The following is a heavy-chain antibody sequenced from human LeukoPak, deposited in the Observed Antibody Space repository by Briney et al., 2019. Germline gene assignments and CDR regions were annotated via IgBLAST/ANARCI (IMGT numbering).Heavy chain of an antibody. Sequence: SETLSLICAVYVGSFNGYYWSWLRQPPGEGVEGFAEINHNGSTNYNPSLNRRLTISVDTSKHQYSLMLSSVTAANTAVYYCASRGPSLRNTMVRGRKHLYGMDVRGQRTTVTVSS. J-gene: IGHJ6*02. CDR3: ASRGPSLRNTMVRGRKHLYGMDV. D-gene: IGHD3-10*01. CDR1: VGSFNGYY. CDR2: INHNGST. V-gene: IGHV4-34*01.